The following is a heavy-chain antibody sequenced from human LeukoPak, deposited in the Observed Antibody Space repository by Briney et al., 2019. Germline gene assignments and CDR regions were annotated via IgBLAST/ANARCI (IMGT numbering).Heavy chain of an antibody. D-gene: IGHD5-18*01. CDR3: ARGTGEGYSYGRYYFDY. J-gene: IGHJ4*02. CDR2: ISPNSGGT. V-gene: IGHV1-2*02. CDR1: GYTFTGNY. Sequence: ASVKVSCKASGYTFTGNYIHWVRQAPGQGLEWMAWISPNSGGTNYAQKLQGRVTMTRDTSMSTAYMELSRLRSDDTAVYYCARGTGEGYSYGRYYFDYWGQGTLVTVSS.